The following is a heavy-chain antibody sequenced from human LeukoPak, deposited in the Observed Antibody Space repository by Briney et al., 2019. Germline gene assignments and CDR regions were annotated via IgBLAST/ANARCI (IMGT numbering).Heavy chain of an antibody. J-gene: IGHJ4*02. V-gene: IGHV1-2*02. D-gene: IGHD2-15*01. CDR1: GYSFTGYY. CDR2: INPNSGGT. CDR3: ARSSPVYYCSGGSCWYYFDY. Sequence: ASVKVSCKASGYSFTGYYMHWVRQAPGQGREWMGWINPNSGGTKYAQKFKGRVTMTRDTSISTAYMELSRLRSDDTAVYYCARSSPVYYCSGGSCWYYFDYWGQGTLVTVSS.